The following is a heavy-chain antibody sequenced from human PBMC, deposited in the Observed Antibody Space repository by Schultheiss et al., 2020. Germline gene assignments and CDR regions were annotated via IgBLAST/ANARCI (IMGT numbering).Heavy chain of an antibody. Sequence: SETLSLTCTVSGGSISSYYWSWIRQPPGKGLEWIGEINHSGSTNYNPSLKSRVTISVDTSKNQFSLKLSSVTAADTALYYCAKDSSRIAVAGTGDYWGQGTLVTVSS. V-gene: IGHV4-34*01. J-gene: IGHJ4*02. CDR2: INHSGST. CDR1: GGSISSYY. CDR3: AKDSSRIAVAGTGDY. D-gene: IGHD6-19*01.